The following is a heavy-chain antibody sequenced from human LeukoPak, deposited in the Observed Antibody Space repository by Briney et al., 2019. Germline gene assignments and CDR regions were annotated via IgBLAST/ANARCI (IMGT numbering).Heavy chain of an antibody. CDR3: ARCRGDSGSRPLDY. Sequence: ASVKVSCKASGYTFTSYGISWVRQAPGQGLEWMGWISAYNGNTNYAQKFQGRVTMTTDTSTSTAYMELRSLRSDDTAVYYCARCRGDSGSRPLDYWGQGTLVTVSS. D-gene: IGHD1-26*01. CDR2: ISAYNGNT. J-gene: IGHJ4*02. CDR1: GYTFTSYG. V-gene: IGHV1-18*01.